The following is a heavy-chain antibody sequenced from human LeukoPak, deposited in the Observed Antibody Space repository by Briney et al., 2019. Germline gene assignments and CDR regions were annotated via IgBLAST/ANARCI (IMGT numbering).Heavy chain of an antibody. J-gene: IGHJ5*02. CDR1: GYTFTSYD. Sequence: ASVKVSCKATGYTFTSYDINWVRQATGQGLEWMGWMNPNSGNTGYAQKFQGRVTMTRNTSISTAYMELSSLRSEDTAVYYCERGLPTLAAAGPWGQGTLVTVSS. D-gene: IGHD6-13*01. CDR3: ERGLPTLAAAGP. V-gene: IGHV1-8*01. CDR2: MNPNSGNT.